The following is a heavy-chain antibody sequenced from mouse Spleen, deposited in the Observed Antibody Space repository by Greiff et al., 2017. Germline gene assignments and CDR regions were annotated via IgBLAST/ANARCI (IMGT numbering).Heavy chain of an antibody. CDR2: IDPEDGDT. D-gene: IGHD1-1*01. J-gene: IGHJ2*01. Sequence: EVQLQQSGAELVRPGASVKLSCTASGFNIKDYYMHWVKQRPAQGLEWIGRIDPEDGDTEYAPKFQGKATMTADTSSNTAYLQLSSLTSEDTAVYYCTWIYYGSSYYFDYWGQGTTLTVSS. CDR3: TWIYYGSSYYFDY. V-gene: IGHV14-1*01. CDR1: GFNIKDYY.